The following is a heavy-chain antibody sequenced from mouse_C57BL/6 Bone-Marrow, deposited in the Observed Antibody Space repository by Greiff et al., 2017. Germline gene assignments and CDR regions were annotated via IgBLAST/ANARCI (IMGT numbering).Heavy chain of an antibody. Sequence: EVQLQQSGPELVKPGASVKISCKASGYTFTDYYMNWVKQSHGKSLEWIGDINPNNGGTSYNQKFKGKATLTVDKSSSTAYMELRSLTSEDSAVYYWAREEIRITTVVAPYYFDYWGQGTTLTVSS. J-gene: IGHJ2*01. CDR3: AREEIRITTVVAPYYFDY. D-gene: IGHD1-1*01. CDR2: INPNNGGT. CDR1: GYTFTDYY. V-gene: IGHV1-26*01.